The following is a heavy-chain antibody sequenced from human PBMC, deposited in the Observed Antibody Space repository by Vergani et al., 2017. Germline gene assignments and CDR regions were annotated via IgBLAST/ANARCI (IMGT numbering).Heavy chain of an antibody. D-gene: IGHD6-19*01. CDR2: ISGNNADG. CDR3: AKAGAQIAVAGSAFDN. V-gene: IGHV3-21*01. CDR1: GFTFSHYS. Sequence: EVQMVESGGGLVKPGGSLRLSCVASGFTFSHYSMTWVRQAPGKGLEWVSSISGNNADGYYADSVKCRFTISRDKSKNTLYLQMNSLRAEDTAVYYCAKAGAQIAVAGSAFDNWGQGTLVTVSS. J-gene: IGHJ4*02.